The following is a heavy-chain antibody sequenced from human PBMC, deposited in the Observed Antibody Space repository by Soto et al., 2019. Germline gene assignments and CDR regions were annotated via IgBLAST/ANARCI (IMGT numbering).Heavy chain of an antibody. CDR2: IYYSGST. Sequence: SETLSLTCTVSGGSISSSSYYWGWIRQPPGKGLEWIGSIYYSGSTYYNPSLKSRVTISVDTSKNQFSLKLSSVTAADTAVYYCARRNYCDSSGYYYSWYFDLWGRGTLVTVSS. CDR3: ARRNYCDSSGYYYSWYFDL. D-gene: IGHD3-22*01. CDR1: GGSISSSSYY. J-gene: IGHJ2*01. V-gene: IGHV4-39*01.